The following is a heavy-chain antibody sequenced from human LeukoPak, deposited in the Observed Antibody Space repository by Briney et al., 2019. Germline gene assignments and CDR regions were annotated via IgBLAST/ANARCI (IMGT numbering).Heavy chain of an antibody. CDR3: ASVTYSAYDDFDY. J-gene: IGHJ4*02. D-gene: IGHD5-12*01. V-gene: IGHV1-2*02. CDR1: GYTFTAFY. Sequence: GASVKVSCKTSGYTFTAFYMHWVRQAPGQGLEWMGWIKPDTGGTNYAQKFQGRVAMTRDTSISTAYMELRGLRTDDTAIYYCASVTYSAYDDFDYWGQGTLVTVSS. CDR2: IKPDTGGT.